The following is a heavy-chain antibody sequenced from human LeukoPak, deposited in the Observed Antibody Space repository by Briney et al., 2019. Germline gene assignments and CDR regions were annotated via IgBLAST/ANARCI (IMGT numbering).Heavy chain of an antibody. Sequence: PSQTLSLTCTVSGGSISSGSYYWSWIRQPAGKGLEWIGRIYTSGSTNYNPSLKSRVTISVDTSKNQFSLKLSSVTAADTAVYYCAREAHDSSGYYDYWGQGTLVTVSS. J-gene: IGHJ4*02. CDR1: GGSISSGSYY. D-gene: IGHD3-22*01. CDR2: IYTSGST. V-gene: IGHV4-61*02. CDR3: AREAHDSSGYYDY.